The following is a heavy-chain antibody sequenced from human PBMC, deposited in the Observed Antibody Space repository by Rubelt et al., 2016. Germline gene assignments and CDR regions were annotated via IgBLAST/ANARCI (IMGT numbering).Heavy chain of an antibody. CDR3: SGLRGDRPSEKAGEYFYS. Sequence: EVQLVQSGAEVKKPGESLKISCKGSGYSFSNHWITWVRQTPGIGREWMGRVDPRDSFAHYGPSCQGHVPNLTGQALRPSRLQGGSREGLDTALYFWSGLRGDRPSEKAGEYFYSWGQGALVTVSS. CDR2: VDPRDSFA. D-gene: IGHD3-10*01. V-gene: IGHV5-10-1*01. CDR1: GYSFSNHW. J-gene: IGHJ4*02.